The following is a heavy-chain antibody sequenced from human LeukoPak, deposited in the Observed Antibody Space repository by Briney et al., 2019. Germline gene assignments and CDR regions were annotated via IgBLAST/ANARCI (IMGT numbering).Heavy chain of an antibody. CDR1: GGSISSYY. V-gene: IGHV4-59*01. D-gene: IGHD3-3*01. CDR3: ARVPIFGAFHYYYYMDV. CDR2: IYYSGST. Sequence: SETLSLTCTVSGGSISSYYWNWIRQPPGKGLEWIGYIYYSGSTNYNPSLKSRVTISVDTSKNQFSLKLSSVTAADTAVYYCARVPIFGAFHYYYYMDVWGKGTTVTVSS. J-gene: IGHJ6*03.